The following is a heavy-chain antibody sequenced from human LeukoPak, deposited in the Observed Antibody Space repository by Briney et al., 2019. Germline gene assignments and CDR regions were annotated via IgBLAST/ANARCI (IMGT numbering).Heavy chain of an antibody. CDR3: ARLDGGDTAIDPYYFNY. D-gene: IGHD5-18*01. Sequence: GVSLKISCKGFGDSFTSYWIGWVRQMPGKGLEWMGIIYPGDSETRYGPSFQGQVTISADKSISTGNLYWSSLTASGTPMYYCARLDGGDTAIDPYYFNYSGQGTLVTVSS. J-gene: IGHJ4*02. CDR1: GDSFTSYW. V-gene: IGHV5-51*01. CDR2: IYPGDSET.